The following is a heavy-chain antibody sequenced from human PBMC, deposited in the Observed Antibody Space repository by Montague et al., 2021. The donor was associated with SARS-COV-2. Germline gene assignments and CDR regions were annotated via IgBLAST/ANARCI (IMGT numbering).Heavy chain of an antibody. D-gene: IGHD3-10*01. V-gene: IGHV2-70*11. J-gene: IGHJ6*02. CDR3: ARTAGTDYTGYYYYAMDV. Sequence: PALVKPTQTLTLTCTFSGFSLSTSGMCVSWIRQPPGKALEWLARIDWDDDKYYSTSLKTRLTISKDTSKNQVVLTMTNMDPVDTATYYCARTAGTDYTGYYYYAMDVWGQGTTVTVSS. CDR2: IDWDDDK. CDR1: GFSLSTSGMC.